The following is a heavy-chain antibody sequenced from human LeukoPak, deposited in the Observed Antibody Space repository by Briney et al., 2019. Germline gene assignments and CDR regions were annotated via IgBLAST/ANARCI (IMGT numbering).Heavy chain of an antibody. V-gene: IGHV1-3*01. D-gene: IGHD3-9*01. CDR3: ARGPDDYDILTGYYDPFDY. J-gene: IGHJ4*02. Sequence: ASVKVSCKASGYTFTSYAMHWVRQAPGQRLEWMGWINAGNGNTKYSQKFQGRVTITRDTSASTAYMELSSLRSEDTAVYYCARGPDDYDILTGYYDPFDYWGQGTLVTVSS. CDR2: INAGNGNT. CDR1: GYTFTSYA.